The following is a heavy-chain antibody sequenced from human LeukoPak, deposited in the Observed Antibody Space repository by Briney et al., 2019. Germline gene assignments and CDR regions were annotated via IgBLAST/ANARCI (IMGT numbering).Heavy chain of an antibody. CDR3: ARYRVVVITNKNYYFDY. V-gene: IGHV3-23*01. CDR1: GFTFSSYA. CDR2: ISGSGGST. J-gene: IGHJ4*02. Sequence: GGSLRLSCAASGFTFSSYAMSWVRQAPGKGLEWVSAISGSGGSTYYADSVKGRFTISRDNSKNTLYLQMNSLRAEDTAVYYCARYRVVVITNKNYYFDYWGQGTLVTVS. D-gene: IGHD3-22*01.